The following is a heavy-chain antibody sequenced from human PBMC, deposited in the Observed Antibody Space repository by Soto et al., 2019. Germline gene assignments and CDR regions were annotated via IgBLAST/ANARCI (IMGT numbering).Heavy chain of an antibody. CDR2: IYYSGST. V-gene: IGHV4-31*03. Sequence: SETLSLTCTVSGGSISSGGYYWSWIRQHPGKGLEWIGYIYYSGSTYYNPSLKSRVTISVDTSKNQFSMKLGSVTAADTAVDYCAGDGSGRARDYYYGMDVWGQGTTVTVSS. CDR3: AGDGSGRARDYYYGMDV. CDR1: GGSISSGGYY. D-gene: IGHD3-10*01. J-gene: IGHJ6*02.